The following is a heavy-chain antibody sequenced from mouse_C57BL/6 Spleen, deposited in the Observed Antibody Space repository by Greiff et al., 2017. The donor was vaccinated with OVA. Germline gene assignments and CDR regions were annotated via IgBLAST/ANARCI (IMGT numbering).Heavy chain of an antibody. Sequence: VMLVESGPGLVQPSQSLSITCTVSGFSLTSYGVHWVRQSPGKGLEWLGVIWSGGSTDYNAAFISRLSISKDNSKSQVFFKMNSLQADDTAIYYCARTRGSSYGYFDVWGTGTTVTVSS. CDR3: ARTRGSSYGYFDV. D-gene: IGHD1-1*01. CDR1: GFSLTSYG. J-gene: IGHJ1*03. CDR2: IWSGGST. V-gene: IGHV2-2*01.